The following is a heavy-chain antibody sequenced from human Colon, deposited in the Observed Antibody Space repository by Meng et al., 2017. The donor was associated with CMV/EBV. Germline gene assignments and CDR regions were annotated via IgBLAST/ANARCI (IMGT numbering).Heavy chain of an antibody. CDR1: WYTFTSYD. J-gene: IGHJ6*02. D-gene: IGHD2-2*01. CDR2: MNPNSGNT. V-gene: IGHV1-8*01. CDR3: ARGPKYQLLFIYYYGMDV. Sequence: ASVKVSCQGSWYTFTSYDINWVRQATGQGLEWMGWMNPNSGNTGYAQKFQGRVTMTRNTSISTAYMELSSLRSEDTAVYYCARGPKYQLLFIYYYGMDVWGQGTTVTVSS.